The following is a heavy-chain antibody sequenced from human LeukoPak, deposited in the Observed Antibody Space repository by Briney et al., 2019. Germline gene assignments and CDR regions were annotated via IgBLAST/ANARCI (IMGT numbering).Heavy chain of an antibody. D-gene: IGHD4-17*01. CDR1: GGSISSYYW. CDR2: IDWDDDK. J-gene: IGHJ4*02. CDR3: ARTQNDYDLDY. Sequence: TLSLTCTVSGGSISSYYWSWIRQPPGKALEWLARIDWDDDKYYSTSLKTRLTISKDTSKNQVVLTMTNMDPVDTATYYCARTQNDYDLDYWGQGTLVTVSS. V-gene: IGHV2-70*11.